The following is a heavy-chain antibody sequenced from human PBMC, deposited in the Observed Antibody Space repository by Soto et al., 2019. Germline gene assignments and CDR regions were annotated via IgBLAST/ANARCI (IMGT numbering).Heavy chain of an antibody. CDR1: GYPFNGYY. D-gene: IGHD4-17*01. CDR2: INPNTGGT. J-gene: IGHJ4*02. CDR3: ARGDVTTVTTALDY. V-gene: IGHV1-2*04. Sequence: QVQLVQSGAEVKEPGASVKVSCKTSGYPFNGYYVHWVRQAPGQGLEWMGWINPNTGGTKYSRKFQVWVTMNTDTSINTSHVELRSLKSDDTAVYYCARGDVTTVTTALDYWGQGTLVTVSS.